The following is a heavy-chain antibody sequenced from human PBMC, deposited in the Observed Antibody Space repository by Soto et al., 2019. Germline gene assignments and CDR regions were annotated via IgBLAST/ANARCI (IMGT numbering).Heavy chain of an antibody. CDR2: IIPIFGTA. V-gene: IGHV1-69*13. CDR1: GGSFSSYI. J-gene: IGHJ5*02. Sequence: SVKVSCKASGGSFSSYIISWVRQAPGQGLEWMGGIIPIFGTADYAQKFQGRVTITADESTSTAYMELSTLRSDDTAVYYCARAFASNKYWFDPWGQGTLVTVPQ. CDR3: ARAFASNKYWFDP. D-gene: IGHD3-16*01.